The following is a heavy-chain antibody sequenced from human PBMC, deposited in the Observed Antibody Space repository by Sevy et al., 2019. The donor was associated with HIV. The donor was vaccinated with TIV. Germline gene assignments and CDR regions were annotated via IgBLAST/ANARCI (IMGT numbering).Heavy chain of an antibody. CDR2: TYYRSKWYA. CDR3: ARAVTTWDRQGWNYFDS. V-gene: IGHV6-1*01. CDR1: GDSVSSKGAA. Sequence: SQTLSLTCGISGDSVSSKGAAWNWIRQSPSRGLEWLGRTYYRSKWYATCAVSVKSRLIINPDTSKNQFSLHLNSVTPEDAAVYYCARAVTTWDRQGWNYFDSWGQGTLVTVSS. D-gene: IGHD4-17*01. J-gene: IGHJ4*02.